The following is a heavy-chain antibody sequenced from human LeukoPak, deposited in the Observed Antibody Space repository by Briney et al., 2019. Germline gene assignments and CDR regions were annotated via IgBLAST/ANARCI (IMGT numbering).Heavy chain of an antibody. Sequence: SETLSLTCTVSGGSVSSGSYYWSWIRQPSGKGLEWIGYIYYSGSTNYNPSLKSRVTISVDTSKNQFSLKLSSVTAADTAVYYCASTGVRGQFDYWGQGTLVTVSS. CDR3: ASTGVRGQFDY. V-gene: IGHV4-61*01. CDR2: IYYSGST. J-gene: IGHJ4*02. D-gene: IGHD3-10*02. CDR1: GGSVSSGSYY.